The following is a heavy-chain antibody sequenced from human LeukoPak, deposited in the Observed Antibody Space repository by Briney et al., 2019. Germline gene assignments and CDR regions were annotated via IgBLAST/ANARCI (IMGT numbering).Heavy chain of an antibody. CDR2: IYHSGST. Sequence: GSLRLSCAASGFTFSSYAMSWVRQPPGKGLEWIGEIYHSGSTNYNPSLKSRVTISVDKSKNQFSLKLSSVTAADTAVYYCARVPNTMVRGVTDYWGQGTLVTVSS. J-gene: IGHJ4*02. V-gene: IGHV4-4*02. CDR3: ARVPNTMVRGVTDY. D-gene: IGHD3-10*01. CDR1: GFTFSSYAM.